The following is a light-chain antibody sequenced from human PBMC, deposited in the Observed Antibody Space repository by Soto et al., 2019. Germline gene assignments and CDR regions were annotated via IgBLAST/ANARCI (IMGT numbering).Light chain of an antibody. J-gene: IGKJ1*01. Sequence: EIVLTQSPGTLSLSPGEIATLSCRASQSVSSSYLAWYQQKPGQAPRLLIYGASSRATGIPDRFSGSGSGTDFTLTIRRLEPEDFAVYYCQQYGSSYPWTCGQGTKGAIK. V-gene: IGKV3-20*01. CDR2: GAS. CDR1: QSVSSSY. CDR3: QQYGSSYPWT.